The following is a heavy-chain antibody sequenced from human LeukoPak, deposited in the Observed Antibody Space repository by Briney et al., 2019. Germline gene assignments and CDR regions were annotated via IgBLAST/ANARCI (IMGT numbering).Heavy chain of an antibody. CDR3: ERGARAAAVGN. D-gene: IGHD6-13*01. Sequence: SETLSLTCAVYGGSFSGYYCSWIRQPPGKGLEWIGEINHSGSTNYNPSLKSRVTISVDTSKNQFSLKLSSVTAADTAVYYCERGARAAAVGNWGQGTLVTVSS. CDR2: INHSGST. V-gene: IGHV4-34*01. CDR1: GGSFSGYY. J-gene: IGHJ4*02.